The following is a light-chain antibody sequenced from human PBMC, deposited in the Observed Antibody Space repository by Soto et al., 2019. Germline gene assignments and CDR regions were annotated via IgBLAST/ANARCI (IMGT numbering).Light chain of an antibody. CDR2: EVY. J-gene: IGLJ1*01. CDR3: SSYVGTKSYV. Sequence: QSALTQPPSASGSPGQSVTISCTGTSSDVGGYNYVSWYQHHPGKAPKLIIYEVYKRPSGVPDRFSGSKSGNTAALTVSGLQAEDEADYYCSSYVGTKSYVFGTGTKLTVL. V-gene: IGLV2-8*01. CDR1: SSDVGGYNY.